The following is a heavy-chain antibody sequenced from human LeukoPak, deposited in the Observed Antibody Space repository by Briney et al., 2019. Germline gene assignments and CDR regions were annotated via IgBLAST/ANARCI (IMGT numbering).Heavy chain of an antibody. Sequence: GESLRHSCAASGFTLNNYAMSWVPPAPGEGRVGGSGLRGRSDKTNYADAVKGRFTNSRDNSKNTLYLQMNSLRDEDTAVYYCARDNDWAFHYWGQGTLVTVSS. J-gene: IGHJ4*02. CDR2: LRGRSDKT. D-gene: IGHD3-9*01. CDR1: GFTLNNYA. CDR3: ARDNDWAFHY. V-gene: IGHV3-23*01.